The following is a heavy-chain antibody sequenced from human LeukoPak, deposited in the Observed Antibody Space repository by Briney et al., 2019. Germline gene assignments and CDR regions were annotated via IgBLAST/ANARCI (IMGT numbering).Heavy chain of an antibody. CDR3: ARVMTTVTRDAFDI. D-gene: IGHD4-17*01. CDR1: GFTFSDYY. V-gene: IGHV3-11*04. J-gene: IGHJ3*02. Sequence: GGSLRLSCAASGFTFSDYYMSWIRQAPGKGLEWVSYISSSSSTIYYADSVKGRFTISRDNAKNSLYLQMNSLRAEDTAVYYCARVMTTVTRDAFDIWGQGTMVTVSS. CDR2: ISSSSSTI.